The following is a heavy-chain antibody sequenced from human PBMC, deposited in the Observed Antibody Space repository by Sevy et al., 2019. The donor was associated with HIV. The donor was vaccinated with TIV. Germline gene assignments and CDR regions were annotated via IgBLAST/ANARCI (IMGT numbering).Heavy chain of an antibody. CDR1: GFTFNTYA. D-gene: IGHD3-22*01. V-gene: IGHV3-23*01. Sequence: GGSLRPSCAASGFTFNTYAMSWVRQAPGKGLEWVSGISGSAYSTYYADSVKGRFTISRDNSKNTLSLQMNSLRAEDTAVYYCAKESPGYNYDSSGSLDYWGQGTLVTVSS. CDR3: AKESPGYNYDSSGSLDY. CDR2: ISGSAYST. J-gene: IGHJ4*02.